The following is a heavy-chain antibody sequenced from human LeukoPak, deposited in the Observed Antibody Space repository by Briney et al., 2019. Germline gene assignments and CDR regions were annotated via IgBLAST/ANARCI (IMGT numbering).Heavy chain of an antibody. CDR3: ARNFDMKGFDP. CDR2: INSDSGFT. V-gene: IGHV1-2*02. CDR1: GDTITGDY. Sequence: ASLKVSCKAAGDTITGDYVNWVRKAPGQGLEWMGWINSDSGFTKYAQKFQGRVTMTRDTSITTVYMDLTRLTSDDTAVYYCARNFDMKGFDPWGQGTLVTVSS. J-gene: IGHJ5*02. D-gene: IGHD3-9*01.